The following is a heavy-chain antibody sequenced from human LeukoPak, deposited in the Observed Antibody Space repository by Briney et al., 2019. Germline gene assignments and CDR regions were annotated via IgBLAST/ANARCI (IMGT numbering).Heavy chain of an antibody. D-gene: IGHD2-2*01. CDR1: GFTVSSNY. CDR2: IYSGDRA. Sequence: GGSLRLSCAASGFTVSSNYMNWVRQAPGKGLEWVSVIYSGDRAFYADSVKGRFTISRHNSKNTLFLQMNSLRAEDTAVYYCARDQGCTSTDCYSLFFHYWGQGTLVTVSS. V-gene: IGHV3-53*04. CDR3: ARDQGCTSTDCYSLFFHY. J-gene: IGHJ4*02.